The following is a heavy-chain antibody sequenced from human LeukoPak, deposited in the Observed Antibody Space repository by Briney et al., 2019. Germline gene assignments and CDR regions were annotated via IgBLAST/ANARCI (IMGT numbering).Heavy chain of an antibody. CDR1: GYSISSGYY. CDR2: IYHSGST. D-gene: IGHD2-2*02. J-gene: IGHJ5*01. CDR3: ARVDQYQLLYVPYNWFDP. V-gene: IGHV4-38-2*02. Sequence: PSETLSLTCTVSGYSISSGYYWGWIRPPPGKGLEWIGSIYHSGSTYYNPSLKSRVTISVDTSKNQFSLKLSSVTAADTAVYYCARVDQYQLLYVPYNWFDPWGQGTLVPVSS.